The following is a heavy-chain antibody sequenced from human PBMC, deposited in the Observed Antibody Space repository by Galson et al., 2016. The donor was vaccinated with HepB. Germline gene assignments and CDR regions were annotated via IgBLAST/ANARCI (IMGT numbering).Heavy chain of an antibody. CDR3: ASMTATTPGGY. CDR1: GITFPSFA. J-gene: IGHJ4*02. CDR2: ISGNGEIT. V-gene: IGHV3-23*01. Sequence: SLRLSCAVSGITFPSFAMSWVRQAPGKGLEWISGISGNGEITNYADSVKGRITISRDNSKNTLYLQMNSLRAEDTAVYYCASMTATTPGGYWGQGTLVTVSS. D-gene: IGHD1-20*01.